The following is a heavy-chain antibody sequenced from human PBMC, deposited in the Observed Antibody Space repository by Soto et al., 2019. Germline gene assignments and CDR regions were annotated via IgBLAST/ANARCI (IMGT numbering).Heavy chain of an antibody. CDR3: ASWLKGPDIGNYYYGMDV. Sequence: QVQLVQSGAEVKKPGSSVKVSCKASGGAFSDYAFSWVRQAPGQGIEWLGGIMPIFRAPDYAQKFQGRVTSTADEFTRKAYMEMNSLRSEDTAVYYCASWLKGPDIGNYYYGMDVWGQGTTVTVS. J-gene: IGHJ6*02. D-gene: IGHD2-15*01. CDR1: GGAFSDYA. V-gene: IGHV1-69*12. CDR2: IMPIFRAP.